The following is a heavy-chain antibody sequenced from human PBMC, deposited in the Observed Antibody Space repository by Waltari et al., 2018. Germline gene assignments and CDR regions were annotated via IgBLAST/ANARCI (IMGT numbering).Heavy chain of an antibody. D-gene: IGHD2-15*01. CDR2: ISTYTGNT. CDR1: GYSFTNYG. CDR3: AAALGGGISASRPFHF. V-gene: IGHV1-18*03. J-gene: IGHJ3*01. Sequence: QAQLVQSGHEKKKPGASVRVSCKTSGYSFTNYGISWVRQVPRQGLEWMGWISTYTGNTDYAQKFRGRVTMTTETSTNTAYLDLRGLTSEDMAFYYCAAALGGGISASRPFHFWGQGTMITVSS.